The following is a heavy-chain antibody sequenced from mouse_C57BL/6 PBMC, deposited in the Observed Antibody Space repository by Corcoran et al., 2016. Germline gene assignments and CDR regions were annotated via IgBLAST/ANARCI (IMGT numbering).Heavy chain of an antibody. CDR1: GYTFTTYG. V-gene: IGHV9-3*01. CDR3: ARSWADGYFDY. J-gene: IGHJ2*01. D-gene: IGHD2-3*01. CDR2: INTYSGVP. Sequence: QIQLVQSGPELKKPGETVKISCKASGYTFTTYGMSWVKQAPGKGLKWMGWINTYSGVPTYADDFKGRFAFSLETSASTAYLQINNLKNEDTATYCCARSWADGYFDYWGQGTTLTVSS.